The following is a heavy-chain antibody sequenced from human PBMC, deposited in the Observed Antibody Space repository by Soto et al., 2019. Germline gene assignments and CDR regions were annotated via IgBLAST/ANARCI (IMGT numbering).Heavy chain of an antibody. CDR1: GYSITTNYY. Sequence: LSLTCAVSGYSITTNYYWGWIRQPPGKGLEWIGSIHHSESTYYNPSLKGRVTMSVDTSKNQFSLKLRSVSAADTAVYYCARMSVEMATTYYLDYWGQGSLVTVSS. CDR2: IHHSEST. V-gene: IGHV4-38-2*01. J-gene: IGHJ4*02. CDR3: ARMSVEMATTYYLDY. D-gene: IGHD1-1*01.